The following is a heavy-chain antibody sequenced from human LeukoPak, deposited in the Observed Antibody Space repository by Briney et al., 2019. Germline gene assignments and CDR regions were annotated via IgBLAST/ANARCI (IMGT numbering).Heavy chain of an antibody. V-gene: IGHV3-64*01. D-gene: IGHD3-10*01. J-gene: IGHJ4*02. CDR3: ARGFRYYGSGIDY. CDR2: ISTNGGST. CDR1: GFTLSEYS. Sequence: PGGSLGLSCAASGFTLSEYSMHWVRQAPGKGLEYVSAISTNGGSTYYANSVKGRFTISRDDPKNTLDLQMGSLRPEDMAVYYCARGFRYYGSGIDYWGQGTLVTVSS.